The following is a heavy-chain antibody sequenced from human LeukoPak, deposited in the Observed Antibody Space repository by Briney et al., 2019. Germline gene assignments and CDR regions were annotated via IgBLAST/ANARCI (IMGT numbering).Heavy chain of an antibody. Sequence: GGSLRLSCSMSGFTLSHYAMSWVRQAPGKGLEWVAGIRYDGSNEYYADSVKGRFTISRDNSKNTLYLQMNSLRAEDTAVYYCAVGEYYYDSSGYPHFWGQGTLVTVSS. J-gene: IGHJ4*02. CDR2: IRYDGSNE. CDR1: GFTLSHYA. V-gene: IGHV3-33*01. CDR3: AVGEYYYDSSGYPHF. D-gene: IGHD3-22*01.